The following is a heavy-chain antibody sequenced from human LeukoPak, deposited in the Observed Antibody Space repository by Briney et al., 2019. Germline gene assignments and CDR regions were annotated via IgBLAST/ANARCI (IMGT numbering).Heavy chain of an antibody. Sequence: PSETLSLTCAVYGGSFSGYYWSWIRQPPGKGLEWIGEINHSGSTNYNPSLKSRVTISVDTSKNQFSLKLSSVTAADTAVYYCARGRLDYGSGSHYRTPAVNIWGQGTMVTVSS. V-gene: IGHV4-34*01. CDR2: INHSGST. CDR1: GGSFSGYY. CDR3: ARGRLDYGSGSHYRTPAVNI. D-gene: IGHD3-10*01. J-gene: IGHJ3*02.